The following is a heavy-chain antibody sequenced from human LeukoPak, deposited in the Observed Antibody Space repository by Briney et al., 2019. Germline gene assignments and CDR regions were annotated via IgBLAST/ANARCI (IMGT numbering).Heavy chain of an antibody. V-gene: IGHV3-30*03. D-gene: IGHD3-10*01. Sequence: GRSLRLSCAASGFIFSTYGMHWVRQAPGKGLEWVAVISSDGSSKYYADSVKGRFTISRDNSRNTLYLQMRSLRAEDTAVYYCMTRDTSGYWGQGTLVTVSS. CDR1: GFIFSTYG. J-gene: IGHJ4*02. CDR3: MTRDTSGY. CDR2: ISSDGSSK.